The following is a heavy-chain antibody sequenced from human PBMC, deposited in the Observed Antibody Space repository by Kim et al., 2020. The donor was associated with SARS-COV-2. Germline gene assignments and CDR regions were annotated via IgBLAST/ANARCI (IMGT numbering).Heavy chain of an antibody. CDR1: GGSISSYY. D-gene: IGHD7-27*01. CDR3: ARDPNPRYYYYMDV. J-gene: IGHJ6*03. CDR2: IYYSGST. Sequence: SETLSLTCTVSGGSISSYYWSWIRQPPGKGLEWIGYIYYSGSTNYNPSLKSRVTISVDTSKNQFSLKLSSVTAADTAVYYCARDPNPRYYYYMDVWGKGT. V-gene: IGHV4-59*01.